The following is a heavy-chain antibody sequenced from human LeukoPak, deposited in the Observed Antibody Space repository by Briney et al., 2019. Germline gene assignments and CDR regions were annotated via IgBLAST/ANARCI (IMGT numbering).Heavy chain of an antibody. CDR1: GGSISSSSYY. CDR2: IYYSGST. J-gene: IGHJ4*02. V-gene: IGHV4-39*01. D-gene: IGHD6-13*01. Sequence: SETLSLTCTVSGGSISSSSYYWGWIRQPPGKGLEWIGSIYYSGSTYYNPSLKSRVTISVDTSKNQFSLKLSSVTAADTAVYYCARLPGIAAAGSYWGQGTLVTVSS. CDR3: ARLPGIAAAGSY.